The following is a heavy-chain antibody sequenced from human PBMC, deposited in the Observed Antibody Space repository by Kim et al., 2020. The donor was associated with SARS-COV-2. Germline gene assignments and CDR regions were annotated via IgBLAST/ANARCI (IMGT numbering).Heavy chain of an antibody. V-gene: IGHV3-11*03. J-gene: IGHJ4*02. CDR2: ISSSSSYT. CDR1: GFTFSDYY. D-gene: IGHD6-19*01. Sequence: GGSLRLSCAASGFTFSDYYMSWIRQAPGKGLEWVSYISSSSSYTNYADSVKGRFTISRDNAKNSLYLQMNSLRAEDTAVYYCARYVIAVAGQFDYWGQGTLVTVSS. CDR3: ARYVIAVAGQFDY.